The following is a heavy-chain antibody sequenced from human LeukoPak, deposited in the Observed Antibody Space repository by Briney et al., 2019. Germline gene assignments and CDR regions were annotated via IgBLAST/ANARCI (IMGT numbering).Heavy chain of an antibody. CDR2: IRSKAYGGTT. J-gene: IGHJ4*02. V-gene: IGHV3-49*04. CDR1: GFTFGDYV. Sequence: GGSLRLSCTASGFTFGDYVMSWVRQAPGKGLEWVGFIRSKAYGGTTKNAASVKGRFTISRDDSNSIAYLEMDSLKTDDTAVYYCTRDQTPYYWGQGTLVTVSS. CDR3: TRDQTPYY.